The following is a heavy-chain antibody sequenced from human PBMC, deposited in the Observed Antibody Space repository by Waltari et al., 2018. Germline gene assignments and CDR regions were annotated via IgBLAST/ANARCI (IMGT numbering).Heavy chain of an antibody. J-gene: IGHJ4*02. CDR3: AKMNGNFDY. Sequence: QVQLVESGGGVVQPGGSLRLSCAASEFTFSSYGMHWVRQAPGKGLEWVAFIRYDGSNKYYADSVKGRFTISRDNSKNTLYLQMNSLRAEDTAVYYCAKMNGNFDYWGQGTLVTVSS. CDR1: EFTFSSYG. V-gene: IGHV3-30*02. CDR2: IRYDGSNK. D-gene: IGHD2-8*01.